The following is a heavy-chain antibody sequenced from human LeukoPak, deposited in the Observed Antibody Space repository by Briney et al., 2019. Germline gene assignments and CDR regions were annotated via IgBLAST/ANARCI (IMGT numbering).Heavy chain of an antibody. CDR3: AKSGYNRFDY. V-gene: IGHV3-30*18. D-gene: IGHD5-24*01. Sequence: GGSLRLSCAASGFTFSSYGMHWVRQAPGKGLEWVAVISYDGSNKYYADSVKGRFTISRDNAKNSLYLQMNSLRAEDTAVYYCAKSGYNRFDYWGQGILVTVSS. J-gene: IGHJ4*02. CDR1: GFTFSSYG. CDR2: ISYDGSNK.